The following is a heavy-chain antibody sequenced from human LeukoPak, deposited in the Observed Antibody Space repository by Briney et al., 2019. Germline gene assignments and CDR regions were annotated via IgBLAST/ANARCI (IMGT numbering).Heavy chain of an antibody. CDR1: GFTFSSYG. CDR3: AKDRTVVVPAAITPDY. J-gene: IGHJ4*02. Sequence: PGGSLRLSCAASGFTFSSYGMHWVRQAPGKGLEWVAFIRYDGSNKYYADSVKGRFTISRDNSKNTLYLQMNSLRAEDTAVYYCAKDRTVVVPAAITPDYWGQGTLVTVSS. V-gene: IGHV3-30*02. CDR2: IRYDGSNK. D-gene: IGHD2-2*01.